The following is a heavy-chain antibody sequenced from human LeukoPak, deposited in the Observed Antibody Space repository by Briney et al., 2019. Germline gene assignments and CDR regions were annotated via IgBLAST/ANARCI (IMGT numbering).Heavy chain of an antibody. CDR3: ARGRGYYFDY. CDR1: GFTLSTYW. Sequence: GGSLRLSCAASGFTLSTYWMSWVRQAPGKGLEWVANIKEDGSEKYYVDSVKGRFTISRDNAKNSLYLQMNSLRAGDTAVYYCARGRGYYFDYWGQGTLVTVSS. CDR2: IKEDGSEK. V-gene: IGHV3-7*01. J-gene: IGHJ4*02.